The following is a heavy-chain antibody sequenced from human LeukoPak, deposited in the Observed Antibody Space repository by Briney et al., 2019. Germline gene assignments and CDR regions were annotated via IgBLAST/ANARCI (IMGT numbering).Heavy chain of an antibody. Sequence: PGGSLRLSCAASGFTFDDYAMHWVRQAPGKGLEWVSLISGDGGSTYYADSVKGRFTISRDNSKNSLYLQMNRLRTEDTALYYCAKDIWPGWWLQLDYWGQGTLVTVSS. CDR1: GFTFDDYA. V-gene: IGHV3-43*02. J-gene: IGHJ4*02. CDR2: ISGDGGST. D-gene: IGHD5-24*01. CDR3: AKDIWPGWWLQLDY.